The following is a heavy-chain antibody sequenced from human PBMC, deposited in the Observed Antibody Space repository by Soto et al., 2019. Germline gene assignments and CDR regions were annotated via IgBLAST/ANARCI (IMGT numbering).Heavy chain of an antibody. CDR2: ISGSGGST. Sequence: GGSLRLSCAASGFTFSSYAMSWVRQAPGRGLERVSAISGSGGSTYYADSVKGRFTISRDNSKNTLYLQMNSLRAEDTAVYYCAKDFWSGFPLSQYYYYGMDVWGQGTTVTVSS. CDR3: AKDFWSGFPLSQYYYYGMDV. J-gene: IGHJ6*02. CDR1: GFTFSSYA. V-gene: IGHV3-23*01. D-gene: IGHD3-3*01.